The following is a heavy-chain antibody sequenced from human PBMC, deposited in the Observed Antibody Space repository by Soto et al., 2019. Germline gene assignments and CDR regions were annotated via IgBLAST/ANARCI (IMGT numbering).Heavy chain of an antibody. D-gene: IGHD3-22*01. Sequence: PSETLSLTCAVYGGSFSGYYWIWIRQPPGKGLEWIGEINHSGSTNYNPSLKSRVTISVDTSKNQFSLKLSSVTAADTAVYYCARQALKIVGQNWFDPWGQGTLVTVSS. V-gene: IGHV4-34*01. CDR1: GGSFSGYY. CDR3: ARQALKIVGQNWFDP. J-gene: IGHJ5*02. CDR2: INHSGST.